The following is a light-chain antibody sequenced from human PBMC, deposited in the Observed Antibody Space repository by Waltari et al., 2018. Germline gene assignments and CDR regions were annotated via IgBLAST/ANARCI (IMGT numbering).Light chain of an antibody. CDR1: QSLTTTS. V-gene: IGKV3-20*01. J-gene: IGKJ2*01. CDR2: GAS. Sequence: ENVLTQSPGTVSLSPGERPTLPCRASQSLTTTSLAWYQAKPGQAPRLLLYGASSRAAGVPKRFSGSGSGTEFTLIISSVAPEDFAVFYCQQYDTMPHTFGQGTKLEIK. CDR3: QQYDTMPHT.